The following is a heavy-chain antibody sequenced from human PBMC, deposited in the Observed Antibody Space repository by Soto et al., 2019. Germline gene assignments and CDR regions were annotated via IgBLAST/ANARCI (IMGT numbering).Heavy chain of an antibody. D-gene: IGHD2-15*01. CDR3: AREGRCSGGSCSY. CDR2: IYYSGST. CDR1: GGSISSYY. V-gene: IGHV4-30-4*01. J-gene: IGHJ4*02. Sequence: PSETLSLTCTVSGGSISSYYWSWIRQPPGKGLEWIGYIYYSGSTYYNPSLKSRVTISVDTSKNQFSLKLSSVTAADTAVYYCAREGRCSGGSCSYWGQGTLVTVSS.